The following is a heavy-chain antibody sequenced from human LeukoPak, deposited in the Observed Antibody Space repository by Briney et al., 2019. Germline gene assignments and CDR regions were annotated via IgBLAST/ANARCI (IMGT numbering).Heavy chain of an antibody. CDR1: GFTFSNAW. D-gene: IGHD6-13*01. CDR2: IKSKTDGGTT. CDR3: TTGIAAAGTRYYYYYMDV. V-gene: IGHV3-15*01. Sequence: SGGSLRLSCAASGFTFSNAWMSWVRQAPGKGLEWVGRIKSKTDGGTTDYAAPVKGRFTISRDDSKNTLYLQMNSLKTEDTAVYYCTTGIAAAGTRYYYYYMDVWGKGTTVTISS. J-gene: IGHJ6*03.